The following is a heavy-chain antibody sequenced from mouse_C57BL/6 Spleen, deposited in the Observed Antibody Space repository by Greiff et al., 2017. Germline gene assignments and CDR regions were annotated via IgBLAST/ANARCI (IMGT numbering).Heavy chain of an antibody. V-gene: IGHV10-1*01. J-gene: IGHJ3*01. CDR3: VRSYCGSSYGFAD. D-gene: IGHD1-1*01. CDR1: GFSFNTYA. CDR2: IRSKSNNCAT. Sequence: EVKLVESGGGLVQPKGSLKLTCAASGFSFNTYAMNWVRQAPGQGLEWVARIRSKSNNCATYYADSVKDRFTISRDDSESMLYLQMNNLKTEDSAMYCCVRSYCGSSYGFADWGQGTLVTVSA.